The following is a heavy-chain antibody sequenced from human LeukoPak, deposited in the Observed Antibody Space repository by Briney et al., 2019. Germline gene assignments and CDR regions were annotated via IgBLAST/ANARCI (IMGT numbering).Heavy chain of an antibody. CDR3: ARRWGNIVGVTYEY. CDR1: GSSIASVSHY. CDR2: IYYTGST. Sequence: SETLSLTCTISGSSIASVSHYWGWIRQPPGKGLEWIGDIYYTGSTYYSPSLRSRVTMSVHTSENQFSLRLNSVTAVDTAVYYCARRWGNIVGVTYEYWGQGTLVTVSS. D-gene: IGHD3-16*01. J-gene: IGHJ4*02. V-gene: IGHV4-39*01.